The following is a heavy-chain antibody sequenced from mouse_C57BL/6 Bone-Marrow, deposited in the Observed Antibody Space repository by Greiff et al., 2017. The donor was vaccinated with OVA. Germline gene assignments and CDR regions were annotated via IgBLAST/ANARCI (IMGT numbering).Heavy chain of an antibody. CDR3: ARDFGAQAAYYAMDY. J-gene: IGHJ4*01. CDR1: GFTFSDYY. D-gene: IGHD3-2*02. CDR2: INYDGSST. Sequence: EVQVVESEGGLVQPGSSMKLSCTASGFTFSDYYMAWVRQVPEKGLEWVANINYDGSSTYYLDSLKSRFIISRDNAKNILYLQMSSLKSEDTATYYCARDFGAQAAYYAMDYWGQGTSVTVSS. V-gene: IGHV5-16*01.